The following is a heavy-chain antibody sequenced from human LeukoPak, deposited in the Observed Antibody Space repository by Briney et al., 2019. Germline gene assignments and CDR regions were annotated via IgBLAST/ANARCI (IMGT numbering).Heavy chain of an antibody. CDR3: ARDGGRMDV. D-gene: IGHD6-25*01. Sequence: TGGSLSLSCAPSGFTFSSYSMNWVRQAPGKGLEWVSTISSSSSYIYYADSVKGRFTMSRDNAKNSLYLQMNSLRAEDTAVYYCARDGGRMDVWGQGTTVTVSS. V-gene: IGHV3-21*01. CDR1: GFTFSSYS. J-gene: IGHJ6*02. CDR2: ISSSSSYI.